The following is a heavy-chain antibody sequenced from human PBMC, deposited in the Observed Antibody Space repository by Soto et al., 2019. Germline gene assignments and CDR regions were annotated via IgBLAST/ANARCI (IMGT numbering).Heavy chain of an antibody. Sequence: NPSETLSLTCTVSGGSISSYYWSWIRQPPGKGLEWIGYIYYSGSTNYNPSLKSRVTISVDTSKNQFSLKLSSVTAADTAVYYCARANPVMVYAIELLWLDPWGQGTLVTVST. CDR2: IYYSGST. CDR1: GGSISSYY. CDR3: ARANPVMVYAIELLWLDP. V-gene: IGHV4-59*01. D-gene: IGHD2-8*01. J-gene: IGHJ5*02.